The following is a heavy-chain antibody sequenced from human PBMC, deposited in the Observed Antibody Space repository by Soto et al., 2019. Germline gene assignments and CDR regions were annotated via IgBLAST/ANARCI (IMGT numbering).Heavy chain of an antibody. CDR1: GFTFSSHG. V-gene: IGHV3-33*01. Sequence: SRRLTCATSGFTFSSHGMHWVRQAPGKGLECVALIWYDGSAKYYADSVKGRITVSRGNSKNTPYLQMNSRRGDDTCVYYCARRTEVVSTQGAFDNWGQGTMVTVSS. CDR2: IWYDGSAK. D-gene: IGHD3-22*01. CDR3: ARRTEVVSTQGAFDN. J-gene: IGHJ3*02.